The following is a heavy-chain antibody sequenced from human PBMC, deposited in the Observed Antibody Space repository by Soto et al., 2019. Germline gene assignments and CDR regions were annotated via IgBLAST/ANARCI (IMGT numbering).Heavy chain of an antibody. CDR3: ASSYDDFDH. CDR2: IRSSSSI. J-gene: IGHJ4*02. D-gene: IGHD5-12*01. CDR1: GFTFSDYY. Sequence: QVQLVESGGGLVKAGGSLRLSCAASGFTFSDYYMSWFRQAPGKGLEWVSSIRSSSSIYYADSVKGRFSISRDNAKNSLFLQMNSLRVEDTAMYYCASSYDDFDHWGQGTLVTVSS. V-gene: IGHV3-11*01.